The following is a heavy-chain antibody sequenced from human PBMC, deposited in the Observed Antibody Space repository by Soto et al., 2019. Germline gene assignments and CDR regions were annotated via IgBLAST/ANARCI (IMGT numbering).Heavy chain of an antibody. Sequence: QVQLVQFGAEVRKPGASVKVSCKAAGYTFTGYYMHWVRQAPGQGLEWMGWINPNSGGTNYAQKFQGRVTMTRDPSINPAYMELSRLTSDATAVYYCATERSSLGLWELDVWGQGTTVTVSS. J-gene: IGHJ6*02. V-gene: IGHV1-2*02. CDR1: GYTFTGYY. D-gene: IGHD3-16*01. CDR3: ATERSSLGLWELDV. CDR2: INPNSGGT.